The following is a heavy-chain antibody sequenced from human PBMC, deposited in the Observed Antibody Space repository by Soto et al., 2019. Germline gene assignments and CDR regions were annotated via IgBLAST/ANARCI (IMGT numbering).Heavy chain of an antibody. D-gene: IGHD2-2*01. V-gene: IGHV4-39*01. J-gene: IGHJ3*02. CDR3: AGKQIVVVPAAISHDAFDI. CDR2: IYYSGST. CDR1: GGSISSSSYY. Sequence: PSETLSLTCTVSGGSISSSSYYWGWIRQPPGKGLEWIGSIYYSGSTYYNPSLKSRVTISVDTSKNQFSLKLSSVTAADTAVYYCAGKQIVVVPAAISHDAFDIWGQGTMVTVSS.